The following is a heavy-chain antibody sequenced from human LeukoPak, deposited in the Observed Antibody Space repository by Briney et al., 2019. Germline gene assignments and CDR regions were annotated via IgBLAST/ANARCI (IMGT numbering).Heavy chain of an antibody. D-gene: IGHD3-10*01. CDR3: ARDRSSLGLWFGELRN. Sequence: VGSLRLSCAASGFTFSSYWMNWVRQAPGKVLVWVSRIYSDGSSTNYADSVKGRFTISRDNAKNTLFLQMNSLRVEDTAVYYCARDRSSLGLWFGELRNWGQGTLVTVSS. V-gene: IGHV3-74*01. J-gene: IGHJ4*02. CDR1: GFTFSSYW. CDR2: IYSDGSST.